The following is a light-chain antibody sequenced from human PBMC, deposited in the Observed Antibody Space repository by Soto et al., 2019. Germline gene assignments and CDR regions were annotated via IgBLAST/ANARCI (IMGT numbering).Light chain of an antibody. J-gene: IGKJ4*01. V-gene: IGKV1-39*01. CDR3: QQTFSNLLS. CDR1: ETISDY. Sequence: IQMTQSPSSLSASVGDRVTITCRSSETISDYLNWYQHKPGEAPKVLISSASTLRGGVPSRFSGTGSWTDFTLTISSLQPEDVATYYCQQTFSNLLSFGGGTKVEI. CDR2: SAS.